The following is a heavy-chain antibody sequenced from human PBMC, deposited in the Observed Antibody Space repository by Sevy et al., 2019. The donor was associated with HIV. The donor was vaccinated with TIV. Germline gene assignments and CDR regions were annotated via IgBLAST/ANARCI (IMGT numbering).Heavy chain of an antibody. CDR3: AAIVVVPAAISSKDPRYYGMDV. D-gene: IGHD2-2*01. Sequence: SETLSLTCTVSGGSISSYYWSWIRQPPGKGLEWIGYIYYSGSTNYNPSLKSRVTISVDTSKNQFSLKLSSVTAADTAVYYCAAIVVVPAAISSKDPRYYGMDVWGQGTTVTVSS. CDR2: IYYSGST. V-gene: IGHV4-59*01. J-gene: IGHJ6*02. CDR1: GGSISSYY.